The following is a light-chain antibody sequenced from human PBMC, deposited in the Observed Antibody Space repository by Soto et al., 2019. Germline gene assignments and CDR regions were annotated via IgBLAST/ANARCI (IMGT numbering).Light chain of an antibody. CDR3: CSYAGSYTLYV. CDR2: EVS. J-gene: IGLJ1*01. Sequence: QSVLTQPASVSGSPGQSITISCTGTSSDVGGYNYVSWYQQHPGKAPKLMIYEVSNRPSGVSNRFSGSKSGNTASLTISGLQAEDEADYYCCSYAGSYTLYVFATGTKLTVL. V-gene: IGLV2-14*01. CDR1: SSDVGGYNY.